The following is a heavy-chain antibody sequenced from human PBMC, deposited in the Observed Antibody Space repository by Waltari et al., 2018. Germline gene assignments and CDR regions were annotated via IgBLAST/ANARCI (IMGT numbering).Heavy chain of an antibody. J-gene: IGHJ4*02. Sequence: QVQLVQSGAEVKKPGSSVKVSCKASGGTFSSYTISWVRQAPGQGLEWMGRIIPILGIANYAQKFQGRVTITADKSTSTAYRELSSLRSEDTAVYYCARGGYYDSSGYYYCDYWGQGTLVTVSS. CDR3: ARGGYYDSSGYYYCDY. V-gene: IGHV1-69*02. CDR2: IIPILGIA. D-gene: IGHD3-22*01. CDR1: GGTFSSYT.